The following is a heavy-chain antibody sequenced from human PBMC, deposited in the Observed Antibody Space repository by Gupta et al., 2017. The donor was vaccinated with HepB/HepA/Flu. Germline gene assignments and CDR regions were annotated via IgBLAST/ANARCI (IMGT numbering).Heavy chain of an antibody. CDR1: GGSINSYY. Sequence: ESGPGLVKPSETLSLTCTVSGGSINSYYWSWIRQPPGKGLEWIGYIYYTGRTNFNPSLKSRVTKSVDPSKNQFSLRLSSVTAADTAVYYCARGPVQWLTKGAFDIWGQGTMVTVSS. D-gene: IGHD6-19*01. V-gene: IGHV4-59*01. J-gene: IGHJ3*02. CDR3: ARGPVQWLTKGAFDI. CDR2: IYYTGRT.